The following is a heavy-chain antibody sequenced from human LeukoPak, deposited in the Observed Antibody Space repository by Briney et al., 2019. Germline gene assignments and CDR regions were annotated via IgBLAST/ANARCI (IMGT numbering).Heavy chain of an antibody. CDR1: GGSMSSYY. CDR2: IYYSGST. J-gene: IGHJ4*02. D-gene: IGHD2-15*01. CDR3: AGGVVAALDFDY. V-gene: IGHV4-59*01. Sequence: LEALSLTCTVSGGSMSSYYWSWIRQPPGKGLEWIGYIYYSGSTNYNPSLKSRVTISVDTSKNQFSLRLSSVTAADTAVYYCAGGVVAALDFDYWGQGTLVTVSS.